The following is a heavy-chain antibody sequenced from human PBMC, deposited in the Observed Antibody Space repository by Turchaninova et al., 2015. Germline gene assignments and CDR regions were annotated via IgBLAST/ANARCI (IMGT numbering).Heavy chain of an antibody. Sequence: QIALKESDPTLMEPTQTITLTCTFSWFSPSTRGVGVGWIRPPPVTALEWLALMYWDDDKRYSPSLRSRLSVTKDTSNNRVVLAMTNVDPADTATYYCAHRRDGYNWDSASFDFWGQGTLVTVPS. D-gene: IGHD1-7*01. CDR2: MYWDDDK. J-gene: IGHJ4*02. V-gene: IGHV2-5*02. CDR1: WFSPSTRGVG. CDR3: AHRRDGYNWDSASFDF.